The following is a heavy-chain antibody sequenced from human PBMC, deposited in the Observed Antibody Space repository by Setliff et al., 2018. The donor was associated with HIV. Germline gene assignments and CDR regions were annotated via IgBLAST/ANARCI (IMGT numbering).Heavy chain of an antibody. CDR1: GGTFSSYA. CDR3: ARDPGRDGYNLGAFDI. J-gene: IGHJ3*02. CDR2: ISAYNGNT. V-gene: IGHV1-18*01. Sequence: ASVKVSCKASGGTFSSYAISWVRQAPGQGLEWMGWISAYNGNTNYAQKLQGRVTMTTDTSTSTAYMELRSLRSDDTAVYYCARDPGRDGYNLGAFDIWGQGTMVTVSS. D-gene: IGHD5-12*01.